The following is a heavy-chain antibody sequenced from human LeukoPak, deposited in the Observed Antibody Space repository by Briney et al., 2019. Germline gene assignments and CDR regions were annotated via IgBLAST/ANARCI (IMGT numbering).Heavy chain of an antibody. Sequence: PPQTLSLTCTVSGASFSSGDQYWNWIRQSPGKGLEWIGSIHPSGMLYNNPSLESRVTISIDTSKNQFSLNLNSVTAADTAVYFCSRGLDSRKLGYWGQGTLVTVSS. CDR2: IHPSGML. D-gene: IGHD3-22*01. V-gene: IGHV4-31*03. CDR3: SRGLDSRKLGY. CDR1: GASFSSGDQY. J-gene: IGHJ4*02.